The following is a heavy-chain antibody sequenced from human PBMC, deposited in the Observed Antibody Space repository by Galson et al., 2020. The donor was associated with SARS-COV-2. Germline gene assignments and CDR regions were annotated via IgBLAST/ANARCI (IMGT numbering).Heavy chain of an antibody. V-gene: IGHV4-59*01. Sequence: SETLSLTCTVSGGSITDYYWNWIRQPPGKGLEWLGYIYYSGSTNYNSSLKSRVTISVDRSKNQFSLKLSSVSAADTAIYYCARGTHYISALFDYWGQGTLVTVSS. CDR1: GGSITDYY. D-gene: IGHD6-19*01. CDR3: ARGTHYISALFDY. CDR2: IYYSGST. J-gene: IGHJ4*02.